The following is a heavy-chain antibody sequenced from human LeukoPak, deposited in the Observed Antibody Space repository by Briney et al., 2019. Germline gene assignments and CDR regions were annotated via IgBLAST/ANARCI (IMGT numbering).Heavy chain of an antibody. CDR3: AREEGLSGTYYDAFDI. CDR2: INPSGGTT. V-gene: IGHV1-46*04. J-gene: IGHJ3*02. D-gene: IGHD1-26*01. Sequence: ASVKVSCKASGYRFSSSYMHWVRQAPGQGLEWMGIINPSGGTTTYAQKLQGRVIMTWDMSTATAYMDLSSLTSEDTAIYYCAREEGLSGTYYDAFDIWGQGTMVTVSS. CDR1: GYRFSSSY.